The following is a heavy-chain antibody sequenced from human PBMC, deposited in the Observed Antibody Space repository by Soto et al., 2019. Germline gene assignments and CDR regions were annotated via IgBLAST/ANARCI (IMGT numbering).Heavy chain of an antibody. V-gene: IGHV4-59*01. J-gene: IGHJ4*02. CDR2: IYYSGST. Sequence: SETLSLTCTVSGGSISSYYWSWIRQPPGKGLEWIGYIYYSGSTNYNPSLKSRVTISVDTSKNQFSLKLSSVTAADTAVYYCATGWWSPIYFDYWGQGTLVTVSS. CDR3: ATGWWSPIYFDY. CDR1: GGSISSYY. D-gene: IGHD3-16*01.